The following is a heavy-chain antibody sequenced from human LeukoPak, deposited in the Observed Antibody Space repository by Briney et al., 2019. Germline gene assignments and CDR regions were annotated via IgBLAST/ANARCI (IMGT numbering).Heavy chain of an antibody. V-gene: IGHV4-59*01. CDR2: IYYSGST. J-gene: IGHJ4*02. CDR3: ARDKYSSGYDY. D-gene: IGHD6-19*01. Sequence: SETLSLTCTVSGGSISSYYWSWIRQPPGKGLEWIGYIYYSGSTNYNPSLKSRVTISVDTSKNQFSLKLSSVTAADTAVYYCARDKYSSGYDYWGQGTLVTVSS. CDR1: GGSISSYY.